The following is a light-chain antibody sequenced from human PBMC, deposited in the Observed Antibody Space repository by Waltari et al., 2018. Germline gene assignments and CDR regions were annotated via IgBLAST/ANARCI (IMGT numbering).Light chain of an antibody. CDR1: QSISTY. CDR2: AAS. J-gene: IGKJ1*01. CDR3: QQSYTTPTWT. Sequence: DIQMTQSPSSLSASIGDSVIITCRASQSISTYLNWYQQKPGTAPNLLIYAASNLQSGVPSRFSGSGSGTHFFLTISSLQPEDFATYYCQQSYTTPTWTFGQGTKVEIK. V-gene: IGKV1-39*01.